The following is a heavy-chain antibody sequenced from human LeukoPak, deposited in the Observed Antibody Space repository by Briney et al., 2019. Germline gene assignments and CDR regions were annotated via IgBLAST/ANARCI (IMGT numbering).Heavy chain of an antibody. CDR1: GFTLSSYE. V-gene: IGHV3-21*01. CDR2: ISSSSSYI. D-gene: IGHD5-18*01. J-gene: IGHJ4*02. CDR3: AREGRGYSYGLDY. Sequence: PGGSLRLSCAASGFTLSSYEMHWVRQAPGKGLEWVSSISSSSSYIYYADSVKGRFTISRDNAKNSLYLQMNSLRAEDTAVYYCAREGRGYSYGLDYWGQGTLVTVSS.